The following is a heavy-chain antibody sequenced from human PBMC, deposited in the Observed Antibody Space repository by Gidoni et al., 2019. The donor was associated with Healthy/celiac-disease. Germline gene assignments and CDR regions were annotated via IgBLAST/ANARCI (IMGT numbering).Heavy chain of an antibody. CDR2: ISAYNGNT. CDR1: GSTSTSYG. V-gene: IGHV1-18*01. D-gene: IGHD4-17*01. Sequence: QVHLVQSVAEVTNPGASVKVSCTSSGSTSTSYGSSWVRQAPGQGLEWMGGISAYNGNTNKAQKSQGRVNMNTETYTRIDNMELRSMRADDSAGEYCERESRKDYVHGIDIWGQGTMVTVSS. J-gene: IGHJ3*02. CDR3: ERESRKDYVHGIDI.